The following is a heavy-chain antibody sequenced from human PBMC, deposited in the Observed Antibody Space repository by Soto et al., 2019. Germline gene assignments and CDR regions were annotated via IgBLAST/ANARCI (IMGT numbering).Heavy chain of an antibody. J-gene: IGHJ4*02. CDR2: ISPHNFNT. V-gene: IGHV1-18*01. Sequence: ASVKVSCKASGYTFTHFYITWVRQAPGQGLEWMGAISPHNFNTNFAQKFQGRVTLTTDTSTNTAYMELRSLTSDYTAVYYCARDEGGYDILTGYYELGYWGQG. CDR3: ARDEGGYDILTGYYELGY. D-gene: IGHD3-9*01. CDR1: GYTFTHFY.